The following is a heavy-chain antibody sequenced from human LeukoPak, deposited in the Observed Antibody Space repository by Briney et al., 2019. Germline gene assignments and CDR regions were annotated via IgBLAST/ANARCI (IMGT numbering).Heavy chain of an antibody. Sequence: PGGSLRLSCAASGFTFNSYWMSWVRQAPGKGLEWVANIKHDGSEKYYVDSVKGRFAISRDDAKNSLFLQMNSLRAEDTAVYYCARESTEDRPGSWGQGTLVTVS. CDR1: GFTFNSYW. D-gene: IGHD5/OR15-5a*01. CDR3: ARESTEDRPGS. J-gene: IGHJ5*02. CDR2: IKHDGSEK. V-gene: IGHV3-7*01.